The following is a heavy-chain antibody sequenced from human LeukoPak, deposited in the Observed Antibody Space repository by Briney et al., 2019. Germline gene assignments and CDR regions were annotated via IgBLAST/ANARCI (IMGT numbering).Heavy chain of an antibody. J-gene: IGHJ4*02. CDR1: GGSISSGDYY. Sequence: PSQTLSLTCTVSGGSISSGDYYWSWIRQPPGKGLEWIGRIYTSGSTNYNPSLKSRVTMSIDTSKNQFSLKLSSVTAADTAVYFCARSRGYSSGWLSFDYWGQGTLVTVSS. CDR3: ARSRGYSSGWLSFDY. V-gene: IGHV4-61*02. CDR2: IYTSGST. D-gene: IGHD6-19*01.